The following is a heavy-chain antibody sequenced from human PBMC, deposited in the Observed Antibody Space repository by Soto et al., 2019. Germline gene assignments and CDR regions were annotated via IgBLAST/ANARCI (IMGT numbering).Heavy chain of an antibody. CDR2: IDPSGGVT. Sequence: ASVKVSCKASGYTFTKFHIHWVRQAPGQGLEWMGMIDPSGGVTRDAQRFQGRITMTSDTSTSSVYMELRGLTSEDTAVYYCGRDVVRHDKYEARDCSGEHGGAGSLVTVYS. CDR3: GRDVVRHDKYEARDCSGEH. J-gene: IGHJ1*01. V-gene: IGHV1-46*01. CDR1: GYTFTKFH. D-gene: IGHD2-21*02.